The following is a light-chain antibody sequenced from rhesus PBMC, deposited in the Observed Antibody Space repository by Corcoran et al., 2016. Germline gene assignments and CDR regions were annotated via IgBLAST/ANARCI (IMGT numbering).Light chain of an antibody. CDR1: SSDIDGYNR. V-gene: IGLV2-13*03. CDR2: EVH. J-gene: IGLJ1*01. Sequence: QAAPTQSPSVSGSPGQTVTISCTGTSSDIDGYNRVSWYQQHPGKAPKLMVYEVHKRPSWVSDRFSGSKSGNTASLTISGLQAEDEADYYCSSYATSNAFIFGAGTRLTVL. CDR3: SSYATSNAFI.